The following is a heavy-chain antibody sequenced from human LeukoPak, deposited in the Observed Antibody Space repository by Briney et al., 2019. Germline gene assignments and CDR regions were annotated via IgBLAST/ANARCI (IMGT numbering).Heavy chain of an antibody. J-gene: IGHJ6*03. V-gene: IGHV4-39*01. CDR3: ARPTGESYFDYYYYMDV. Sequence: NTSQTLSLTCTVSGGSISSSSYYWGWIRQPPGKGLEWIGSIYYSGSTYYNPSLKSRVTISVDTSKNQFSLKLSSVTAADTAVYYCARPTGESYFDYYYYMDVWGKGTTVTVSS. CDR2: IYYSGST. CDR1: GGSISSSSYY. D-gene: IGHD1-26*01.